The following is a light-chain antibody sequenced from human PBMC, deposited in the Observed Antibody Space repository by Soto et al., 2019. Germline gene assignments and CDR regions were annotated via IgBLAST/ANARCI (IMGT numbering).Light chain of an antibody. CDR2: GAS. J-gene: IGKJ1*01. CDR1: QSVSSD. V-gene: IGKV3-15*01. Sequence: EIVLTQSPGILSLSPGERATLSGLARQSVSSDYLAWYQHKPGQAPRLLIYGASTRATGIPARFSGSGSGTEFTLTISSLQSEDFAVYFCQQYSNWTPWTFGQGTKVDIK. CDR3: QQYSNWTPWT.